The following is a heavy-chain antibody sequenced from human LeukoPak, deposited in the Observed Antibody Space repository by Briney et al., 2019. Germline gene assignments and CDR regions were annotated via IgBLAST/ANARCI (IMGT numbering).Heavy chain of an antibody. CDR1: GGTFSSYA. J-gene: IGHJ6*03. V-gene: IGHV1-69*05. CDR2: IIPIFGTA. D-gene: IGHD4-23*01. CDR3: ARGGGNSRLGGYYYYYMDV. Sequence: SVKLSCKASGGTFSSYAISWVRQAPGQGLEWMGRIIPIFGTANYAQKFQGRVTITTDESTSTAYMELSSLRSEDTAVYYCARGGGNSRLGGYYYYYMDVWGKGTTVTVSS.